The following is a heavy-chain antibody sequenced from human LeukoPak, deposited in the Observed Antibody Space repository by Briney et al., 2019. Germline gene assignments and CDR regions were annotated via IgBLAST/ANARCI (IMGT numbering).Heavy chain of an antibody. Sequence: WVANIKQDGSEKYYVDSVKGRFTISRDNAKNSLYLQMNSLRAEDTAVYYCARAKGAMPYWGQGTLVTVSS. CDR3: ARAKGAMPY. CDR2: IKQDGSEK. D-gene: IGHD3-16*01. V-gene: IGHV3-7*01. J-gene: IGHJ4*02.